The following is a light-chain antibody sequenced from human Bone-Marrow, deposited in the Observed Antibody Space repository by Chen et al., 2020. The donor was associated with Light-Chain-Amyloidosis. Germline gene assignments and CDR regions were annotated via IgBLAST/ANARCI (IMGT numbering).Light chain of an antibody. CDR3: QVWDRSSDRPV. J-gene: IGLJ3*02. CDR2: DDS. Sequence: SYVLTQPSSVSVAPGQTATIACGGNNIGSTSVHWYQQTPGQAPLLVVYDDSDRPSGIPERLSGSSSGNTDTLTISRVEAVDEADYYCQVWDRSSDRPVFGGGTKLTVL. CDR1: NIGSTS. V-gene: IGLV3-21*02.